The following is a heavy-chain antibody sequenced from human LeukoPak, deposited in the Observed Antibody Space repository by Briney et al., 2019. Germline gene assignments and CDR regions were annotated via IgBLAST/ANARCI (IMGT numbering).Heavy chain of an antibody. CDR2: ISGSGGHT. J-gene: IGHJ6*03. Sequence: GGSLRLSCAASGITFSSHAMSCVRQAPGKGLEWVSLISGSGGHTYYGDSVKGRFTISRDNSTNRLYLQMNSLRPEDTAVYYCAKGGAATMRDGYNYYYYYMEVWGGGTTVTVSS. CDR3: AKGGAATMRDGYNYYYYYMEV. V-gene: IGHV3-23*01. CDR1: GITFSSHA. D-gene: IGHD5-24*01.